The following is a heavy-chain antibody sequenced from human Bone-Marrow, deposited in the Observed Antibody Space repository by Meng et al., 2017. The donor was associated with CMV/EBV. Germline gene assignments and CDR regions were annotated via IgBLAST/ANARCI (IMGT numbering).Heavy chain of an antibody. J-gene: IGHJ4*02. CDR2: IDWDDDK. CDR3: ARIPRAGYYDSSGYDYFDY. Sequence: WIRQPPGKALEWLARIDWDDDKFYSTSLKTRLTISKDTSKNQVVLTMTNMDPVDTATYYCARIPRAGYYDSSGYDYFDYWGQGTLVTVSS. V-gene: IGHV2-70D*14. D-gene: IGHD3-22*01.